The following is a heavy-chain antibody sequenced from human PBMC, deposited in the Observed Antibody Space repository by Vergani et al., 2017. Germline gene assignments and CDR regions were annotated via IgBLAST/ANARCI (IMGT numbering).Heavy chain of an antibody. Sequence: EVQLLESGGGLVQPGGSLRLSCAASGFTFSSYDMSWVRQAPGKGLEWVSVISGSGGSTYYADSVKGRFTISRDNSKNTLYLQMNSLRAEDTAVYYGANVPTPYYYYYGMDVWGQGTTVTVSS. V-gene: IGHV3-23*01. CDR3: ANVPTPYYYYYGMDV. CDR2: ISGSGGST. D-gene: IGHD2-2*01. CDR1: GFTFSSYD. J-gene: IGHJ6*02.